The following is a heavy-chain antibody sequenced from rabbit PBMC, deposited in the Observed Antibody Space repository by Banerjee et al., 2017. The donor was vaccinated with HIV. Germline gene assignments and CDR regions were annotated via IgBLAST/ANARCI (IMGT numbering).Heavy chain of an antibody. D-gene: IGHD6-1*01. Sequence: QQQLEESGGGLVKPGGTLTLTCKASGFDLSSYQYMSWVRQAPGKGLEWIACIYTGDGNTYYASWAKGRFTISKTSSTTVTLQMTSLTAADTATYFCTRDLNGALGYAVPYFNFWGPGTLVTVS. CDR1: GFDLSSYQY. CDR3: TRDLNGALGYAVPYFNF. V-gene: IGHV1S45*01. J-gene: IGHJ4*01. CDR2: IYTGDGNT.